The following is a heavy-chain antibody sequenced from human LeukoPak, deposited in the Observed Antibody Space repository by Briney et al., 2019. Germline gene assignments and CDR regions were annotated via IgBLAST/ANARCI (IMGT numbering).Heavy chain of an antibody. D-gene: IGHD2/OR15-2a*01. CDR1: GFTFSNYA. CDR3: ARGWVLWDY. J-gene: IGHJ4*02. Sequence: PGGSLRLSCAASGFTFSNYAMHWVRQAPGKGLEYVSAITTNGGSTYYANSVKGRFTISRDNSKNTLYLQMGSLRAKDMAVYYCARGWVLWDYWGQGTLVTVSS. V-gene: IGHV3-64*01. CDR2: ITTNGGST.